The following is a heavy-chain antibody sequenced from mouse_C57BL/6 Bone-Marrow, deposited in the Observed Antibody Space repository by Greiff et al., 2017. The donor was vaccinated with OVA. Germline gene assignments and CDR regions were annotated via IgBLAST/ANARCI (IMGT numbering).Heavy chain of an antibody. CDR1: GYTFTSYW. J-gene: IGHJ4*01. CDR2: IDPSDSYT. CDR3: ARHDFSYYYAMDY. V-gene: IGHV1-69*01. D-gene: IGHD2-4*01. Sequence: QVQLQQPGAELVMPGASVKLSCKASGYTFTSYWMHWVKQRPGQGLEWIGEIDPSDSYTNYNQKFKGKSTLTVDKSSSTAYMQLSSLTSEDSAVDYCARHDFSYYYAMDYWGKGTSVTVSS.